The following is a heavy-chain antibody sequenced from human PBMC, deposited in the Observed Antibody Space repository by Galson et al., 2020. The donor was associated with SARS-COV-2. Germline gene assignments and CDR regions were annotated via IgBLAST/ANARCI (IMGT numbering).Heavy chain of an antibody. CDR1: GFTFSSYA. CDR2: ISGSGGST. D-gene: IGHD3-22*01. CDR3: AKGSYYDSSGYSYYYYYGMDV. Sequence: GESLKISCAASGFTFSSYAMSWVRQAPGKGLEWVSAISGSGGSTYYADSVKGRFTISRDNSKNTLYLQMNSLRAEDTAVYYCAKGSYYDSSGYSYYYYYGMDVWGQGTTVTVSS. J-gene: IGHJ6*02. V-gene: IGHV3-23*01.